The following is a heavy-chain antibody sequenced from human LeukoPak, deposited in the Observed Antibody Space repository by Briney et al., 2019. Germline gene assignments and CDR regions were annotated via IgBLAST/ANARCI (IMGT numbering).Heavy chain of an antibody. CDR2: IRYDGSNK. V-gene: IGHV3-30*02. CDR3: ARDSLGYCSGGSCYSGLYYYYYMDV. J-gene: IGHJ6*03. CDR1: GFTFSSYG. D-gene: IGHD2-15*01. Sequence: GGSLRLSCAASGFTFSSYGMYWVRQAPGKGLEWVAFIRYDGSNKYYADSVKGRFTISRDNAKNSLYLQMNSLRAEDTAVYYCARDSLGYCSGGSCYSGLYYYYYMDVWGKGTTVTVSS.